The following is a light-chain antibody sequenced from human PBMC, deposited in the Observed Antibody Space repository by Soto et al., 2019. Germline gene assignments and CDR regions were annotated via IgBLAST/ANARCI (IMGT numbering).Light chain of an antibody. CDR2: DVS. CDR1: SSDVGGINY. V-gene: IGLV2-14*03. Sequence: QSVLTQPASVSGSPGQSITISCTGTSSDVGGINYVSWYQHHPGKPPKLMIYDVSNRPSGVSNRFSGSKSGNTASLTISGLQAEDEADYYCSSYISSSTLAVFGGGTKLTVL. J-gene: IGLJ3*02. CDR3: SSYISSSTLAV.